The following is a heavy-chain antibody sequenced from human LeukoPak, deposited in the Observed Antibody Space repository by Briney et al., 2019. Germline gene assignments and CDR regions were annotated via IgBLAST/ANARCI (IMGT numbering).Heavy chain of an antibody. CDR3: ARSKKKYYYDSSESLYYFDY. D-gene: IGHD3-22*01. J-gene: IGHJ4*02. V-gene: IGHV4-39*01. CDR1: GGSISSSSYY. Sequence: PSETLSLTCTVSGGSISSSSYYWGWIRQPPGKGLEWIGSIYYSGSTYYNPSLKSRVTISVDTSKNQFSLKLSSVTAADTAVYYCARSKKKYYYDSSESLYYFDYWGQGTLVTVSS. CDR2: IYYSGST.